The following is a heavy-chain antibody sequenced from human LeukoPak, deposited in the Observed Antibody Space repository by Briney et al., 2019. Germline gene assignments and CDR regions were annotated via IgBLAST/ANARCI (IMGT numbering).Heavy chain of an antibody. V-gene: IGHV1-58*02. Sequence: SVKVSCKASGFTFTSSAMQWVRQARGQRLEWIGWIVVGSGNTNYAQKFQERVTITRDMSTSTAYMELSRLRSEDTAVYYCAEDLSPYYDFWSGYPTNYQFDYWGQGTLVTVSS. CDR3: AEDLSPYYDFWSGYPTNYQFDY. D-gene: IGHD3-3*01. J-gene: IGHJ4*02. CDR1: GFTFTSSA. CDR2: IVVGSGNT.